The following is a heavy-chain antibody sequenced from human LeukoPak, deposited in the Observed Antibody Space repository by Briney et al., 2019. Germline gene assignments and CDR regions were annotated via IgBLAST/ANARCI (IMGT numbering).Heavy chain of an antibody. Sequence: GGSLRLSCAASGFTFTRYSMTWVRQAPGKGLEWVSYISSSSSTIHYADSVKGRFTISRDNTKNSLYLQMNSLRAEDTAVYYCAKPGSIAVAGSDAFDIWGQGTMVTVSS. J-gene: IGHJ3*02. CDR3: AKPGSIAVAGSDAFDI. V-gene: IGHV3-48*04. CDR1: GFTFTRYS. CDR2: ISSSSSTI. D-gene: IGHD6-19*01.